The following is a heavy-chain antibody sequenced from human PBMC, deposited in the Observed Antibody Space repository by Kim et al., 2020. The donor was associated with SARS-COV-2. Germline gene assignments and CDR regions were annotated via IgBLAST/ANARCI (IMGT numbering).Heavy chain of an antibody. CDR3: ARDASIVASFDY. Sequence: GGSLRLSCAASGFTFSSYSMNWVRQAPGKGLEWVSSISSSSSYIYYADSVKGRFTISRDNAKNSLYLQMNSLRAEDTAVYYCARDASIVASFDYWGQGTLVTVSS. D-gene: IGHD3-22*01. CDR1: GFTFSSYS. CDR2: ISSSSSYI. J-gene: IGHJ4*02. V-gene: IGHV3-21*01.